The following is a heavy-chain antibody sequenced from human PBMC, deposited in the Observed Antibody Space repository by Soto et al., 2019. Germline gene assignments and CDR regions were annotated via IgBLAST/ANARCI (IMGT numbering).Heavy chain of an antibody. J-gene: IGHJ3*02. CDR1: GFTFSSYG. Sequence: PGGSLRLSCAASGFTFSSYGMHWGRQAPGKGLEWVAVIWYDGSNKYYADSVKGRFTISRDNSKNTLYLQMNSLRAEDTAVYYCASVGVAGAFDICGQGTTVPVSS. V-gene: IGHV3-33*01. D-gene: IGHD6-19*01. CDR3: ASVGVAGAFDI. CDR2: IWYDGSNK.